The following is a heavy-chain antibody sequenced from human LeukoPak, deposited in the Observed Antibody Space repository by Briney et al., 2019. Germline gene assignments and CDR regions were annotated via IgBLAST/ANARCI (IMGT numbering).Heavy chain of an antibody. D-gene: IGHD1-1*01. CDR1: GGSVSSGSYY. Sequence: SETLSLTCTVSGGSVSSGSYYWNWIRQPPGKGLEWIGYIYYSGSTNYNPSLKSRVTISVDTSKNQFSLKLSSVTAADTAVYYCARGPGRYLPSDYWGQGTLVTVSS. J-gene: IGHJ4*02. CDR3: ARGPGRYLPSDY. CDR2: IYYSGST. V-gene: IGHV4-61*01.